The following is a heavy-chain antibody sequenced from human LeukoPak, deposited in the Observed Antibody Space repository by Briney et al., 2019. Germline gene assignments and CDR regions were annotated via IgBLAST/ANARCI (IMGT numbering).Heavy chain of an antibody. J-gene: IGHJ4*02. CDR3: ARSGTKTNGFDY. V-gene: IGHV4-59*01. D-gene: IGHD2-8*01. Sequence: SETLSLTCSVSGGSISTYYWSWIRQPPGKGLEWIGYIYYSGSTNYSPSLQSRVTISVDTSRNQFSLRLSSVTAADTAMYYCARSGTKTNGFDYWGQGTLVTVSS. CDR2: IYYSGST. CDR1: GGSISTYY.